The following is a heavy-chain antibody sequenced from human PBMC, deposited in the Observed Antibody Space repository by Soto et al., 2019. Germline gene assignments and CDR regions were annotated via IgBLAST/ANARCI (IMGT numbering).Heavy chain of an antibody. J-gene: IGHJ4*02. V-gene: IGHV2-5*02. CDR3: AHRRVDYGGFDY. D-gene: IGHD4-17*01. Sequence: QITLKESGPTLVKPPQTLTLTCTFSGFSLSTSGVGVGWIRQPPGKALDWLALIYWDDDKRYSPSLKSRLTITTDASKNQVVLTMTNMDPVDTATYYCAHRRVDYGGFDYWGQGTLVTFSS. CDR1: GFSLSTSGVG. CDR2: IYWDDDK.